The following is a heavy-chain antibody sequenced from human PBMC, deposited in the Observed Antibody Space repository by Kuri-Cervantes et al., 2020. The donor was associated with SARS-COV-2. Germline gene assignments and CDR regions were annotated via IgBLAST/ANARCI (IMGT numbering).Heavy chain of an antibody. CDR3: AREEGYYYYYMDV. J-gene: IGHJ6*03. V-gene: IGHV4-39*07. CDR1: GGSISSSSYY. Sequence: SETLSLTCTVSGGSISSSSYYWGWIRQPPGKGLEWIGSIYYSGSTYYNPSLKSRVTISLDTSKDQFSLILNSVTAADTSVYYCAREEGYYYYYMDVWGKGTTVTVSS. CDR2: IYYSGST.